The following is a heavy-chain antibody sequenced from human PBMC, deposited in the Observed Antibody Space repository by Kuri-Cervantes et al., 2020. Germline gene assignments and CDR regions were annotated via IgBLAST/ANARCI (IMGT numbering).Heavy chain of an antibody. Sequence: ASVKVSCKASGYIFTDYYMHWVRQAPGQELGWMGRINPNSGGTNYAQKFQGRVTMTRDTSISTAYMELSRLRSDDTAVYYCARDISTMIQIGYYGMDVWGQGTTVTVSS. J-gene: IGHJ6*02. CDR2: INPNSGGT. CDR1: GYIFTDYY. D-gene: IGHD3-22*01. V-gene: IGHV1-2*06. CDR3: ARDISTMIQIGYYGMDV.